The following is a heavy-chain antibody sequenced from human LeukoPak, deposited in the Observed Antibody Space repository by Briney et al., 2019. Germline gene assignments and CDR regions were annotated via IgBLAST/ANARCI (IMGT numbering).Heavy chain of an antibody. CDR2: ISNDGSSK. Sequence: GTSLRLSCAASGFSFSNYGMHWVRQAPGKGLEWVAVISNDGSSKYYADSVKGRFTISRDNSKNTLYLQMNSLRTEDTAMYYCAKGVAVAGTYFQHWGQGTLVTVSS. CDR1: GFSFSNYG. V-gene: IGHV3-30*18. J-gene: IGHJ1*01. CDR3: AKGVAVAGTYFQH. D-gene: IGHD6-19*01.